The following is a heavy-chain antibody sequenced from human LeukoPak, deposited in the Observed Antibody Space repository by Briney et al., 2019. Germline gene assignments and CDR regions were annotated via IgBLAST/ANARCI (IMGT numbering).Heavy chain of an antibody. D-gene: IGHD2-21*02. CDR1: GFTFRSYG. Sequence: PGGSLRLSCAASGFTFRSYGMHWVRQAPGKGLEWVAFIQYDGSNAYYADSVKGRFTFSRDNSKNMLYLQVNSLRGEVTGVYYCAKGLSYHCDYCGQGTLVTVSS. CDR3: AKGLSYHCDY. CDR2: IQYDGSNA. V-gene: IGHV3-30*02. J-gene: IGHJ4*02.